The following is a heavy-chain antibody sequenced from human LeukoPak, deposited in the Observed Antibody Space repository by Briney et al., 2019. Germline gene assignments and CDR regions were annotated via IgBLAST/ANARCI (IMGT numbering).Heavy chain of an antibody. Sequence: SVKVSCKASGGTFSSYAISRVRQAPGQGLEWMGGIIPIFGTANYAQKFQGRVTITADESTSTAYMELSSLRSEDTAVYYCASQSHHCSSTSCYMDVWGKGTTVTVSS. CDR1: GGTFSSYA. D-gene: IGHD2-2*01. V-gene: IGHV1-69*13. J-gene: IGHJ6*03. CDR2: IIPIFGTA. CDR3: ASQSHHCSSTSCYMDV.